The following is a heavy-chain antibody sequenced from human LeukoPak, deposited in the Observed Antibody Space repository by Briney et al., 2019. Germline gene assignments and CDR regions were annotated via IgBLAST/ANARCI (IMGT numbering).Heavy chain of an antibody. V-gene: IGHV3-30*18. CDR3: AKDLSGYYYDSSGYGY. D-gene: IGHD3-22*01. J-gene: IGHJ4*02. CDR2: ISYDGSNK. Sequence: GGSLRLSCAASGFTFSSYGMHWVRQAPGKGLEWVAVISYDGSNKYYADSVKGRFTISRDNSKNTLYLQMNSLRAEDTAVYYCAKDLSGYYYDSSGYGYWGQGPLVTVSS. CDR1: GFTFSSYG.